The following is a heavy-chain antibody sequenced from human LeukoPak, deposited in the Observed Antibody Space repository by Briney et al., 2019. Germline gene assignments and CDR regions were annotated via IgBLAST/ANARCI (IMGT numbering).Heavy chain of an antibody. CDR3: ARMSGIL. J-gene: IGHJ4*02. D-gene: IGHD3-10*01. CDR2: ISGDGSIT. CDR1: GFTFSTYW. Sequence: GGSLRLSCVASGFTFSTYWMYWVRQAPGKGLVWVSRISGDGSITSYAASVKGRFTISRDNAKNTVVLQMNSLRAEDTAVYYCARMSGILWGQGTLVTVSS. V-gene: IGHV3-74*01.